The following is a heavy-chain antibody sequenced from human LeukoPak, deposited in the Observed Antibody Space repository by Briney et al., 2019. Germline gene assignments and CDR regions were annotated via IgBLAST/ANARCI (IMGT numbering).Heavy chain of an antibody. J-gene: IGHJ4*02. D-gene: IGHD3-10*01. CDR3: AKDERITMVRGVIITDDY. V-gene: IGHV3-23*01. CDR1: GFTFSSYA. Sequence: GGSLRLSCAASGFTFSSYAMSWVRQAPGKGLEWVSAISGSGGSTYYADSVKGRITISRDNSKNTLYLQMNSLRAEDTAVYYRAKDERITMVRGVIITDDYWGQGTLVTVSS. CDR2: ISGSGGST.